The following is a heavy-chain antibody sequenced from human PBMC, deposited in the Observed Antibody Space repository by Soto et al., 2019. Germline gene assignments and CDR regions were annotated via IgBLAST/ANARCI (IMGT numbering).Heavy chain of an antibody. Sequence: LSLTCTVSGGSISSGDYYWSWIRQPPGKGLEWIGYIYYSGSTYYNPSLKSRVTISVDTSKNQFSLKLSSVTAADTAVYYCARAPPSAAGTHFDYWGQGTLVTVSS. D-gene: IGHD6-19*01. CDR3: ARAPPSAAGTHFDY. CDR1: GGSISSGDYY. V-gene: IGHV4-30-4*01. J-gene: IGHJ4*02. CDR2: IYYSGST.